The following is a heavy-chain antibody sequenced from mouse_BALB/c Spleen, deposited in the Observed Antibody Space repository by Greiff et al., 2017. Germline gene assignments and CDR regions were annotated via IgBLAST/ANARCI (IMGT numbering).Heavy chain of an antibody. CDR1: GYTFTSYW. CDR3: ARGRYYGSSLFWFAY. V-gene: IGHV1-7*01. D-gene: IGHD1-1*01. CDR2: INTSTGDT. J-gene: IGHJ3*01. Sequence: QVQLQQSGAELAKPGASVKMSCKASGYTFTSYWMHWVQQRPGQGLEWIGYINTSTGDTEYNHKFKDKATLTADKSASTAYMQLSSLTSEDSAVYYCARGRYYGSSLFWFAYWGQGTLVTVSA.